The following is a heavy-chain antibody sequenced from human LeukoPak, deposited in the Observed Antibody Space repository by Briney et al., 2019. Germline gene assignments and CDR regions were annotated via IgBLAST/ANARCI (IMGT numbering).Heavy chain of an antibody. CDR1: GLTFSTSG. D-gene: IGHD1-14*01. Sequence: PGGSLRLSCTASGLTFSTSGFNWVRQAPGKGLEWVASIGPTGSDRYHADTIKGRFTISRDNANNFLYLQMNSLAAEDTAVYYCATETNGRHYDYWGQGTLLTVSS. J-gene: IGHJ4*02. CDR2: IGPTGSDR. CDR3: ATETNGRHYDY. V-gene: IGHV3-21*06.